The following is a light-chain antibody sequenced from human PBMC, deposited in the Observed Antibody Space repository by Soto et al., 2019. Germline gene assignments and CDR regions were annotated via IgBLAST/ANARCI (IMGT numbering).Light chain of an antibody. J-gene: IGKJ1*01. CDR3: QEYGSLPWT. V-gene: IGKV3-20*01. CDR2: GAS. Sequence: EIVLTQSPGTLSLSPGETATLSCRASQSVSSSYLAWYQQKTGQTPRPLIYGASSRAIGIPDRFSGSESGTDFALTISRLEPEAVAVYYCQEYGSLPWTFGQGTKVEIK. CDR1: QSVSSSY.